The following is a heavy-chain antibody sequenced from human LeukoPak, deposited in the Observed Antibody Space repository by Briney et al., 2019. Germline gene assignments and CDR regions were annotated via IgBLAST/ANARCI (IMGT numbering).Heavy chain of an antibody. D-gene: IGHD2-15*01. CDR3: AKDLGYCSGGSCYELDY. J-gene: IGHJ4*02. CDR1: GFTFSSYA. CDR2: ISGSGGST. Sequence: PGGSLRLSCAASGFTFSSYAMSWVRQAPGKGLEWVSAISGSGGSTYYADSVKGRFTISRDNSKNTLHLQMNSLRAEDTAEYYCAKDLGYCSGGSCYELDYWGQGTLVTVSS. V-gene: IGHV3-23*01.